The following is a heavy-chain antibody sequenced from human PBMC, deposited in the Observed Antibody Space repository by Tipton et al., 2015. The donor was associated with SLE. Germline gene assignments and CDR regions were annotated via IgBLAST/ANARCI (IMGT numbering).Heavy chain of an antibody. CDR1: GGAISSYY. Sequence: TLSLTCTVSGGAISSYYWSWIRQPPGKGLEWIGYIYYSGNTHYNPSLKSRVTILVDTSKNQFSLKLNSVTAADTAVYYCATGRTVYYYYMDVWGKGTTVTVSS. CDR2: IYYSGNT. D-gene: IGHD1-1*01. J-gene: IGHJ6*03. V-gene: IGHV4-59*01. CDR3: ATGRTVYYYYMDV.